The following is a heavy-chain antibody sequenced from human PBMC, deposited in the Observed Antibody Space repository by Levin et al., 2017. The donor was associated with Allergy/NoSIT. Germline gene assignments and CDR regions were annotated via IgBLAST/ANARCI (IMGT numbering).Heavy chain of an antibody. D-gene: IGHD5/OR15-5a*01. J-gene: IGHJ4*02. CDR2: RKEDGSEK. CDR3: GRVSI. CDR1: GFTFSSYC. Sequence: GGSLRLSCSASGFTFSSYCMNWVRPAPGKGLEWVATRKEDGSEKHYVDSVKGRFTISRDNAKNTLYLEMNSLSAEDTAVYYCGRVSIRGQGTLVTVSS. V-gene: IGHV3-7*01.